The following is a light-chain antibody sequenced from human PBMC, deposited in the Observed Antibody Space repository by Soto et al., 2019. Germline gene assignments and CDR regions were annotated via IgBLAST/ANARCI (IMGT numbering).Light chain of an antibody. CDR1: QSVSSY. CDR3: QQRSNWPWT. CDR2: DAS. V-gene: IGKV3-11*01. Sequence: EIVLTQSPATLSLSPGERATLSCRASQSVSSYLAWYQQKPGQAPRLLIYDASNRAPGIPARFSGSGSGTDFTLTISSLEPEDFAVYYCQQRSNWPWTLGQGTKVDIK. J-gene: IGKJ1*01.